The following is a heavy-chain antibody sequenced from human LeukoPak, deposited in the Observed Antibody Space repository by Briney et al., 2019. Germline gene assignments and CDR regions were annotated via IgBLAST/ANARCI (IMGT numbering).Heavy chain of an antibody. J-gene: IGHJ4*02. CDR2: IYYSGST. CDR3: ARESGHTAEEK. Sequence: KTSETLSLTCTVSGGSISSSSYYWNWIRQPPGKGLEWIGYIYYSGSTNYNPSLKSRVTISVDTSKNQFSLKLSSVTAADTAVYYCARESGHTAEEKWGQGTLVTVSS. V-gene: IGHV4-61*01. CDR1: GGSISSSSYY. D-gene: IGHD5-18*01.